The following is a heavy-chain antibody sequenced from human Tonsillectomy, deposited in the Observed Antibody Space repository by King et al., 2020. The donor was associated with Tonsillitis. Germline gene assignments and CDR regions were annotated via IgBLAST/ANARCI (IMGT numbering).Heavy chain of an antibody. CDR1: GGSISSGSYY. CDR2: IYTSGST. CDR3: AAYCSSTIYYRGGVY. V-gene: IGHV4-61*02. D-gene: IGHD2-2*02. J-gene: IGHJ4*02. Sequence: QLQESGPGLVKPSQTLSLTCTVSGGSISSGSYYWSWIRQPAGKGLECIGRIYTSGSTNYNPSLKSRVTMSVDTSKNQISLKLSSVTAADTAVYYCAAYCSSTIYYRGGVYWGQGTLVTVSS.